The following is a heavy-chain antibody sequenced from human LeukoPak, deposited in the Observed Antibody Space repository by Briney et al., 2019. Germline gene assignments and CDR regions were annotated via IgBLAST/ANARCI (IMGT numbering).Heavy chain of an antibody. Sequence: GGSLRLSCAASGFTFSDYAMNWVRQAPGKGLEWVSSISSSSNYVYYAASVQGRFTISRDNPNNSLYLQLNSLRAEDTAVYYCARDHTVAGIVFDSWGQGARVTVSS. V-gene: IGHV3-21*01. CDR3: ARDHTVAGIVFDS. CDR1: GFTFSDYA. CDR2: ISSSSNYV. D-gene: IGHD6-19*01. J-gene: IGHJ4*02.